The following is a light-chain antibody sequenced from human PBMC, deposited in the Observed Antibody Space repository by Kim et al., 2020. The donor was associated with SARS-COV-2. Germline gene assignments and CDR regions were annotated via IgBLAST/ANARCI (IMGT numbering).Light chain of an antibody. CDR1: NIGGKS. Sequence: PGKTARITCGGNNIGGKSVHWYQQKPGQAPVLVIYSDTDRPSGIPERFSGSNSGNTATLTINRVEGGDEADYYCQVWDSSSDEVMFGGGTKLTVL. V-gene: IGLV3-21*04. CDR2: SDT. CDR3: QVWDSSSDEVM. J-gene: IGLJ3*02.